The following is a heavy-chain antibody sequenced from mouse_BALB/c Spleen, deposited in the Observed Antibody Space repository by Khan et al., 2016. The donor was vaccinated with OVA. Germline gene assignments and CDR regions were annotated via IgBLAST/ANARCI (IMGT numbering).Heavy chain of an antibody. Sequence: QVQLKQSGAELARPGASVKMSCKASGYTFTSYTIHWVRQRPGQALEWIGHINPSNNYTNYNQKFKDKAALTVDKSSSIAYMQVSSLTSEDSAVCYCVREAAYHRSDGWVAYWGQGTLVTVSA. CDR1: GYTFTSYT. CDR2: INPSNNYT. CDR3: VREAAYHRSDGWVAY. D-gene: IGHD2-14*01. V-gene: IGHV1-4*01. J-gene: IGHJ3*01.